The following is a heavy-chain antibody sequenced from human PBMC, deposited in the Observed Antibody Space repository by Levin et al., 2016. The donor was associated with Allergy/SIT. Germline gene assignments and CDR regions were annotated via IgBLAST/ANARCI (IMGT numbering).Heavy chain of an antibody. CDR3: ARDRENRWLQPKGFDY. V-gene: IGHV3-11*06. D-gene: IGHD5-24*01. CDR2: ISSSSSYT. Sequence: RQAPGKGLEWVSYISSSSSYTNYADSVKGRFTISRDNAKNSLYLQMNSLRAEDTAVYYCARDRENRWLQPKGFDYWGQGTLVTVSS. J-gene: IGHJ4*02.